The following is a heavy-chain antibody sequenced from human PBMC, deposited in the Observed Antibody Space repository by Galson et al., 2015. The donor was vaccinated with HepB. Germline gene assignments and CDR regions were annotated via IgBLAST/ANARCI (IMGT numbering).Heavy chain of an antibody. CDR1: GYTFTGYY. Sequence: SVKVSCKASGYTFTGYYMHWVRQAPGQGLEWMGRINPNSGGTNYAQKFQGRVTMTRDTSISTAYMERSRLRSDDTAVYYCARGYDIPAVVEPVYYYYMDVWGKGTTVTVSS. CDR3: ARGYDIPAVVEPVYYYYMDV. CDR2: INPNSGGT. J-gene: IGHJ6*03. D-gene: IGHD3-9*01. V-gene: IGHV1-2*06.